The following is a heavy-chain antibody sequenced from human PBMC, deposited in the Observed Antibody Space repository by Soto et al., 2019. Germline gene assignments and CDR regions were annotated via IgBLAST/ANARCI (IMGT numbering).Heavy chain of an antibody. D-gene: IGHD5-18*01. J-gene: IGHJ4*02. CDR3: AREYSLAVLAPGY. CDR1: GFSFSSYA. Sequence: QVQLVESGGGVVQPGRSLRLSCAASGFSFSSYAMHWVRQAPGKGLAWVAVISNEGSNEHYADSLKGRFSISRDNSKNTLYLQMSSLRPEDTAVYYCAREYSLAVLAPGYWGQGTLVTVSS. V-gene: IGHV3-30-3*01. CDR2: ISNEGSNE.